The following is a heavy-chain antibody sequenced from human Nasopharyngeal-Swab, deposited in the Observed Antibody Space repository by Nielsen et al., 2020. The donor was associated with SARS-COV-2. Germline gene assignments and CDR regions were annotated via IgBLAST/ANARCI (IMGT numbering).Heavy chain of an antibody. Sequence: GGSLRLSCAASGFTFSSYAMSWVRPAPGKGLEWVSAISGSGGSTYYADSVKGRFTISRDNSKNTLYLQMNSLRAEDTAVYYCAKDGGLTTFPYYYYYGMDVWGQGTTVTVSS. CDR3: AKDGGLTTFPYYYYYGMDV. V-gene: IGHV3-23*01. CDR1: GFTFSSYA. D-gene: IGHD4/OR15-4a*01. J-gene: IGHJ6*02. CDR2: ISGSGGST.